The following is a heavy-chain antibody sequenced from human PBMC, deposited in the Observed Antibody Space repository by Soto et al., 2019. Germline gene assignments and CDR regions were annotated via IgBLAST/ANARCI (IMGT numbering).Heavy chain of an antibody. CDR1: GGSLSSYY. CDR2: IYYSGST. J-gene: IGHJ4*02. CDR3: AIVGDYGNNDY. V-gene: IGHV4-59*01. D-gene: IGHD4-17*01. Sequence: PSETLSLTCTVSGGSLSSYYWSWIRQPPGRGLEWIGYIYYSGSTNYNPSLKSRVTISVDTSKNQFSLKLSSVTAADTAVYYCAIVGDYGNNDYWGQGTLVTVSS.